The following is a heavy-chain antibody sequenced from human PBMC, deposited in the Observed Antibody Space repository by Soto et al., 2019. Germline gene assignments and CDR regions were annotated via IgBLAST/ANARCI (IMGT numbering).Heavy chain of an antibody. J-gene: IGHJ6*02. CDR2: ISWNSGSI. Sequence: EVQLVESGGGLVQPGRSLRLSCAASGCTFDDYAMHWVRQAPGKGLEWVSGISWNSGSIGYADSVKGRFTISRDNAKNSLYLQMNSLRAEDTALYYCAKYMSRRGSYGSYYYCGMDVWGQGTTVTVSS. V-gene: IGHV3-9*01. CDR1: GCTFDDYA. D-gene: IGHD1-26*01. CDR3: AKYMSRRGSYGSYYYCGMDV.